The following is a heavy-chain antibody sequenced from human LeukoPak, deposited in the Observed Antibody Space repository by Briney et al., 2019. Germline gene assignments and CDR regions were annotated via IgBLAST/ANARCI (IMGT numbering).Heavy chain of an antibody. J-gene: IGHJ5*02. CDR3: AKDRRAAYYYGSGSPTFDP. V-gene: IGHV3-23*01. CDR1: GLTFSSYA. Sequence: GGSLRLSCAASGLTFSSYAMSWVRQAPGKGLEWVSAISGSGGSTYYADSVKGRFTISRDNSKNTLYLQMNSLRAEDTAVYYCAKDRRAAYYYGSGSPTFDPWGQGTLVTVSS. D-gene: IGHD3-10*01. CDR2: ISGSGGST.